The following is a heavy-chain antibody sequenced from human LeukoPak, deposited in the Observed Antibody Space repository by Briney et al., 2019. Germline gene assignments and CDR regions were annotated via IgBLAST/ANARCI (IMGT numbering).Heavy chain of an antibody. CDR3: ARDWRTSGIAAAGTFDP. J-gene: IGHJ5*02. CDR1: GGTFSSYA. Sequence: SVKVTCKASGGTFSSYAISWVRQAPGQGLEWMGGIIPIFGTANYAQKFQGRVTITTDESTSTAYMELSSLRSEDTAVYYCARDWRTSGIAAAGTFDPWGQGTLVTVSS. D-gene: IGHD6-13*01. V-gene: IGHV1-69*05. CDR2: IIPIFGTA.